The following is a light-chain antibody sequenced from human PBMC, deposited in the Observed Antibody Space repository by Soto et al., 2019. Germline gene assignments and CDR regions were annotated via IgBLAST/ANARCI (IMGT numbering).Light chain of an antibody. J-gene: IGLJ1*01. V-gene: IGLV1-44*01. Sequence: QSVLTQPPSASGTPGQRVTISCSGSSSNIGSKSVNWYQQVPGTAPRLLIYRNNQRPSGVPDRFSGSKSGSSGSLAISGLQSQDEADYYCALWDDSLNGLVFGTGTEVTVL. CDR1: SSNIGSKS. CDR3: ALWDDSLNGLV. CDR2: RNN.